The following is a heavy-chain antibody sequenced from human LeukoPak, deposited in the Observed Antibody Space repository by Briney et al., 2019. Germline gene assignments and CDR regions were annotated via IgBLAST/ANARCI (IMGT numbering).Heavy chain of an antibody. D-gene: IGHD4-17*01. CDR1: GGSISTYY. CDR2: ISYSGST. Sequence: SETLSLTCTVSGGSISTYYWSWIRQPPGKGLEWIGYISYSGSTDYNPSLKSRVTMSVDTSINQFSLKLSSVTAADTAVYYCARGVGYGDSFDAFDIWGQGTMVTVSS. V-gene: IGHV4-59*01. CDR3: ARGVGYGDSFDAFDI. J-gene: IGHJ3*02.